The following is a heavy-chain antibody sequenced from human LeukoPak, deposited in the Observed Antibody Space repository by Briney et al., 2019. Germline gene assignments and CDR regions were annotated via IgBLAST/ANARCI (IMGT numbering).Heavy chain of an antibody. J-gene: IGHJ4*02. V-gene: IGHV1-2*02. D-gene: IGHD4-17*01. Sequence: ASVKVSCKASGYTFTGYYMHWVRQAPGQGLEWMGWINPNSGGTNYAQKFQGRVTMTRDTSISTAYMELSRLRSDDTAMYYCARARTVTTPPLLYYWGQGTLVTVSS. CDR3: ARARTVTTPPLLYY. CDR1: GYTFTGYY. CDR2: INPNSGGT.